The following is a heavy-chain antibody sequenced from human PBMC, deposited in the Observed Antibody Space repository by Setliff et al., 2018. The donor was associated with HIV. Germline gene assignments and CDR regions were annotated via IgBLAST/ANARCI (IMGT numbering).Heavy chain of an antibody. CDR2: IYYSGST. Sequence: SETLSLTCTVSGDSINSGDSYWTWIRHHPGKGLEWIGYIYYSGSTNYNPSLKSRVIISVDSSKNQFFLKLTSVTAADTAMYYCARVSQDLLGAFDIWGQGTVVTVSS. V-gene: IGHV4-31*03. CDR3: ARVSQDLLGAFDI. J-gene: IGHJ3*02. CDR1: GDSINSGDSY. D-gene: IGHD7-27*01.